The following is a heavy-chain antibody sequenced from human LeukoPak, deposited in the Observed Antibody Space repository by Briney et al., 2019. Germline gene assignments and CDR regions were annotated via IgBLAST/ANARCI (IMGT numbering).Heavy chain of an antibody. J-gene: IGHJ3*02. D-gene: IGHD3-22*01. CDR3: ARDLSVYYDSSGYRGAFDI. CDR2: IWYDGSIK. CDR1: GFTFSSYA. V-gene: IGHV3-33*01. Sequence: GGSLRLSCAASGFTFSSYAMHWVRQAPGKGLEWVAFIWYDGSIKYYADSVKGRFTISRDNSKNTLYLQMNSLRAEDTAVYYCARDLSVYYDSSGYRGAFDIWGQGTMVTVSS.